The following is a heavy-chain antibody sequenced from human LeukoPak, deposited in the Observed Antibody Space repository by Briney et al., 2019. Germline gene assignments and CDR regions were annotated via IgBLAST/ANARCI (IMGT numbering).Heavy chain of an antibody. CDR3: ARGRGWYSPDY. CDR2: ITWNSGTI. Sequence: GGSLRLSCAVSGFTFNKYPMNWVRQAPGKGLEWVSGITWNSGTIGYADSVKGRFTISRDNAKNSLYLQMNSLRAEDTALYYCARGRGWYSPDYWGQGTLVTVSS. V-gene: IGHV3-9*01. D-gene: IGHD6-19*01. J-gene: IGHJ4*02. CDR1: GFTFNKYP.